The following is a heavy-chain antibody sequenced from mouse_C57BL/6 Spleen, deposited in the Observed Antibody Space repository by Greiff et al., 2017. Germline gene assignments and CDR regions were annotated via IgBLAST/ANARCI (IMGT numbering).Heavy chain of an antibody. CDR2: IYPGDGDT. CDR3: ARFYGSSSYFDY. D-gene: IGHD1-1*01. CDR1: GYAFSSSW. V-gene: IGHV1-82*01. J-gene: IGHJ2*01. Sequence: VQLQQSGPELVKPGASVKISCKASGYAFSSSWMNWVKQRPGKGLEWIGRIYPGDGDTKYNGKFKGKATLTADKSSSTAYMQLSSLTSEDSAVYFCARFYGSSSYFDYWGQGTTLTVSS.